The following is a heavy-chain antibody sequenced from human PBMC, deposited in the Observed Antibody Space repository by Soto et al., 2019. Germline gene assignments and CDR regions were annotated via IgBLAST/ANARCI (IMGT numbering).Heavy chain of an antibody. J-gene: IGHJ4*02. CDR2: MYPGDSNT. V-gene: IGHV5-51*01. CDR1: GYSFTNYW. D-gene: IGHD6-13*01. Sequence: GESLKISCRASGYSFTNYWIGWVRQLPGKGLEWMAIMYPGDSNTRYSPSFQGQVTISADKSISTAYLQWSSLKASDTAMYYCARHSVIPAAGSYDYWGRGTLVTVSS. CDR3: ARHSVIPAAGSYDY.